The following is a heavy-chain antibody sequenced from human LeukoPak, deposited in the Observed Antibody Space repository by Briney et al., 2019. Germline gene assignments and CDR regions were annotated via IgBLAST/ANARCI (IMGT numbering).Heavy chain of an antibody. V-gene: IGHV4-30-2*03. CDR1: GGSISSGDYY. Sequence: SQTLSLTCTVSGGSISSGDYYWSWIRQPPGKGLAWIGNIYYSGTTYYNPSLKSRVTISVDTSRNQFSLQLTSVTVADTAVYFCARHRPSSTMSGIALWGQGTLVTVSS. D-gene: IGHD2-21*01. CDR3: ARHRPSSTMSGIAL. CDR2: IYYSGTT. J-gene: IGHJ4*02.